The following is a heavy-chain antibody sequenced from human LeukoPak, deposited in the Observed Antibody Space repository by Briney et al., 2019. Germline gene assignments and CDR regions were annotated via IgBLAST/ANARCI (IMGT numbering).Heavy chain of an antibody. CDR1: GFTFSRYW. CDR3: ARVVRVATVTRDAFDI. CDR2: IKQDGSEK. J-gene: IGHJ3*02. Sequence: SGGSLRLSCAASGFTFSRYWMSWVRQAPGKGLEWVANIKQDGSEKYYVDSVKGRFTISRDNAKNSLYLQMNSLRAEDTAVYYCARVVRVATVTRDAFDIWGQGTMVTVSS. V-gene: IGHV3-7*01. D-gene: IGHD4-17*01.